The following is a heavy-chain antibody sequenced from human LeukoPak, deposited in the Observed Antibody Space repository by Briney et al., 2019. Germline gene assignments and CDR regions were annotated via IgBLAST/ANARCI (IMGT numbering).Heavy chain of an antibody. CDR2: IYHSGST. Sequence: SGTLSLTCAVSGGSISSSTWWSWVRQPPGKGLEWIGEIYHSGSTNYNPSLKSRATISVDRSKNQFSLKLSSVTAADTAVYYCARNPGSDYPEWWGQGTLVTVSS. D-gene: IGHD4-17*01. J-gene: IGHJ4*02. CDR1: GGSISSSTW. V-gene: IGHV4-4*02. CDR3: ARNPGSDYPEW.